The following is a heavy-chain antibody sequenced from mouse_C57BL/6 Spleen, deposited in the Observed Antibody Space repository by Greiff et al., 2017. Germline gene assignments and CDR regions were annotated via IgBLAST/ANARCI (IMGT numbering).Heavy chain of an antibody. V-gene: IGHV5-4*01. Sequence: EVQGVESGGGLVKPGGSLKLSCAASGFTFSSYAMSWVRQTPEKRLEWVATISDGGSYTYYPDNVKGRFTISRDNAKNNLYLQMSHLKSEDTAMYYCARDYYGSSPYFDYWGQGTTLTVSS. D-gene: IGHD1-1*01. CDR1: GFTFSSYA. CDR3: ARDYYGSSPYFDY. J-gene: IGHJ2*01. CDR2: ISDGGSYT.